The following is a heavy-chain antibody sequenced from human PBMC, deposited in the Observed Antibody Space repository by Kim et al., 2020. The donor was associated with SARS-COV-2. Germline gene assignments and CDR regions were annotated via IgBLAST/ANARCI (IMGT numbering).Heavy chain of an antibody. CDR3: ARGAPGGAADY. D-gene: IGHD3-10*01. J-gene: IGHJ4*02. V-gene: IGHV4-59*01. CDR1: GGSISSYY. CDR2: IYYSGST. Sequence: SETLSLTCTVSGGSISSYYWSWIRQPPGEGLEWIGYIYYSGSTNYNPSLKSRVTISVDKSKNQYSLKLRSVTAADTAVYYCARGAPGGAADYWGQGTLVTVSS.